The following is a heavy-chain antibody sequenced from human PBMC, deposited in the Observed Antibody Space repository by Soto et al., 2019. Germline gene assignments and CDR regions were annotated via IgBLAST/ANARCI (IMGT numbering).Heavy chain of an antibody. D-gene: IGHD2-2*01. V-gene: IGHV3-30-3*01. CDR3: ARDTVVPAADGRYYYYGMDV. CDR1: GFTFSSYA. J-gene: IGHJ6*02. CDR2: ISYDGSNK. Sequence: QVQLVESGGGVVQPGRSLRLSCAASGFTFSSYAMHLVRQAPGKGLEWVAVISYDGSNKYYADSVKGRFTISRDNSKNTLYLQMNSLRAEDTAVYYCARDTVVPAADGRYYYYGMDVCGQGTTVTVSS.